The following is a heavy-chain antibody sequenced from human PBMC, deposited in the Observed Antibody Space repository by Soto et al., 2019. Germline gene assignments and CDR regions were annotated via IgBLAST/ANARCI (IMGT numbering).Heavy chain of an antibody. J-gene: IGHJ3*02. CDR3: AGGAIGDDDAFDI. V-gene: IGHV3-30-3*01. Sequence: PGGSLRLSCAASGFTFSSYAMHWVRQAPGKGLEWVAVISYDGSNKYYADSVKGRFTISRDNSKNTLYLQMNSLRAEDTAVYYCAGGAIGDDDAFDIWGQGTMVTVS. CDR2: ISYDGSNK. D-gene: IGHD2-21*02. CDR1: GFTFSSYA.